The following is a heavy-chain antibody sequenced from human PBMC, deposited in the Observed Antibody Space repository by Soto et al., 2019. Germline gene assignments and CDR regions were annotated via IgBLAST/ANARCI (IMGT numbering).Heavy chain of an antibody. D-gene: IGHD3-22*01. CDR2: INSDGSST. CDR3: ASFRSGYYYAPFDY. J-gene: IGHJ4*02. Sequence: QLGGSLRLSCAASGFTFSSYWMHWVRQAPGKGLVWVSRINSDGSSTSYADSVKGRFTISRDNAKNTLYLQMNSLRAEDTAVYYCASFRSGYYYAPFDYWGQGTLVTVSS. V-gene: IGHV3-74*01. CDR1: GFTFSSYW.